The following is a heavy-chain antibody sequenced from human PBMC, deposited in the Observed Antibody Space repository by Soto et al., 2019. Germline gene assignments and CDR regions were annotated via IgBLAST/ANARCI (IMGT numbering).Heavy chain of an antibody. CDR1: GYTFTSYG. Sequence: ASVKFSCKAPGYTFTSYGISWVRQAPGQVLECMVWISAYNGNTNYXXTLQGRVXXTTDTSTSPAXMELRXLRPDDTAVYYCARDNVGNCFDPWRQGTLVTVSS. V-gene: IGHV1-18*01. CDR3: ARDNVGNCFDP. J-gene: IGHJ5*02. D-gene: IGHD1-26*01. CDR2: ISAYNGNT.